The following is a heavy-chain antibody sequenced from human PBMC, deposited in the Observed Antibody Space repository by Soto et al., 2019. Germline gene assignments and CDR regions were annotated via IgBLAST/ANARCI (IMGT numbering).Heavy chain of an antibody. CDR3: ARDGLLWFGELFDY. Sequence: HPGGSLRLSCAASGFTFSSYSMNWVRQAPGKGLEWVSYISSSSSTIYYADSVKGRFTISRDNAKNSLYLQMNSLRAEDTAVYYCARDGLLWFGELFDYWGQGTLVTVSS. CDR1: GFTFSSYS. D-gene: IGHD3-10*01. V-gene: IGHV3-48*01. J-gene: IGHJ4*02. CDR2: ISSSSSTI.